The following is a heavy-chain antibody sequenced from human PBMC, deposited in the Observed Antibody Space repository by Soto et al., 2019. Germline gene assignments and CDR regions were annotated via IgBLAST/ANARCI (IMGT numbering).Heavy chain of an antibody. V-gene: IGHV1-18*01. J-gene: IGHJ6*02. CDR3: AREDTEFYYYYYGMDV. CDR1: GYTFTSYG. CDR2: ISAYNGNT. D-gene: IGHD5-18*01. Sequence: ASVKVSCKASGYTFTSYGISWVRQAPGQGLEWMGWISAYNGNTNYAQKFQGRVTMTRDTSTSTVYMELSSLRSEDTAVYYCAREDTEFYYYYYGMDVWG.